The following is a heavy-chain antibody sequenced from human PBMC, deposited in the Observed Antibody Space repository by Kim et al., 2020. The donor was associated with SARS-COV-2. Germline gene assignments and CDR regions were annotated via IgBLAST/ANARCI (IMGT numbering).Heavy chain of an antibody. Sequence: GGSLRLSCSASGFTFNSYAMHWVRQAPGKGLEYLSAISSDGGSTYYADSVRGRFTISRDNSRNTLYLQMSRLRAEDTAVYYCVSDRVERLYGVISNLDDWGRGTLVTVSS. CDR3: VSDRVERLYGVISNLDD. V-gene: IGHV3-64D*06. CDR2: ISSDGGST. D-gene: IGHD2-8*01. CDR1: GFTFNSYA. J-gene: IGHJ4*02.